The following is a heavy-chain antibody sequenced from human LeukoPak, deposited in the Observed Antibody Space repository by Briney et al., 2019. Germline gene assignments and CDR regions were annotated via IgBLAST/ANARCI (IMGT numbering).Heavy chain of an antibody. V-gene: IGHV3-30*18. J-gene: IGHJ4*02. CDR3: AKDHNGSGMDY. D-gene: IGHD3-10*01. CDR2: ISYDGSNK. Sequence: GGSLRLSCAASGFTFSSYGMHWVRQAPGKGLEWVAVISYDGSNKYYADSVKGRFTISRDNSKNTLYPQMNSLRAEDTAVYYCAKDHNGSGMDYWGQGTLVTVSS. CDR1: GFTFSSYG.